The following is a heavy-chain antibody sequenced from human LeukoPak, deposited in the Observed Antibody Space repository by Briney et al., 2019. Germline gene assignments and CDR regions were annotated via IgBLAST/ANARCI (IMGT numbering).Heavy chain of an antibody. V-gene: IGHV4-61*02. CDR3: ARDVGGYRYGYRPTELSWYFDL. Sequence: NPSETLSLTCTVPGGSISSGSDYWSWIRQPAGKGLEWIGRIYTSGSTNYNPSLKHRVSISLQPSKNQVSQNVSSVTAPDSAVYYCARDVGGYRYGYRPTELSWYFDLWGRGTLVTVSP. CDR1: GGSISSGSDY. D-gene: IGHD5-18*01. CDR2: IYTSGST. J-gene: IGHJ2*01.